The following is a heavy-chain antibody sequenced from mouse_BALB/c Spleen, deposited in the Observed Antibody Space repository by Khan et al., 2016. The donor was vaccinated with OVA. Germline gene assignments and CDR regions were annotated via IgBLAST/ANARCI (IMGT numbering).Heavy chain of an antibody. V-gene: IGHV3-2*02. CDR2: ISYSGGT. CDR3: ARGNYYGYYFDY. Sequence: VQLQQSGPGLVKPSQSLSLTCTVTGYSITSGYAWNWIRQFPGNKLEWMGYISYSGGTSYNPSLKSRISITRDTSKNQFFLQLNSVTTEDTATYYCARGNYYGYYFDYGGQGTTLTFSS. D-gene: IGHD1-1*01. CDR1: GYSITSGYA. J-gene: IGHJ2*01.